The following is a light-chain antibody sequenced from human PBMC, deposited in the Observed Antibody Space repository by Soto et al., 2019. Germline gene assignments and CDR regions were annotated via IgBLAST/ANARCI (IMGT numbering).Light chain of an antibody. J-gene: IGKJ4*01. V-gene: IGKV1-5*03. CDR1: QSISSW. CDR2: KAS. Sequence: DTQMTQSPSTLSASVGDRVTITCRASQSISSWLAWYQQKPGKAPKLLIYKASNLESGVPSRFSGSGSGTDFTLTISSLQPEDFATYFCQQASSFPLSFGGGTRWISN. CDR3: QQASSFPLS.